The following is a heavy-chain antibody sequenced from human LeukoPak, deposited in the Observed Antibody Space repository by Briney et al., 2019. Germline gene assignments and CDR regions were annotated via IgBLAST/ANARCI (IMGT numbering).Heavy chain of an antibody. Sequence: ASVKVSCKASGYIFTGYYIHWVRQAPGQGLEGMGWINPNSGGTDYAQKFQGRVIMTRDTSITTAYMELNSLISDDTAVYYCARGLAIFGVVIPTFFDSWGQGTLVTVSS. V-gene: IGHV1-2*02. CDR2: INPNSGGT. D-gene: IGHD3-3*01. J-gene: IGHJ4*02. CDR3: ARGLAIFGVVIPTFFDS. CDR1: GYIFTGYY.